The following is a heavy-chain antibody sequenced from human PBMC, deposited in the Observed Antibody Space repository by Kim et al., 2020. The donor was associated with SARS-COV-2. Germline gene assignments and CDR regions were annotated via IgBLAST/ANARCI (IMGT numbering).Heavy chain of an antibody. D-gene: IGHD3-16*01. CDR2: IWYDGSNK. J-gene: IGHJ3*02. CDR1: GFTFSSYG. Sequence: GGSLRLSCAASGFTFSSYGMHWVRQAPGKGLEWVAVIWYDGSNKYYADSVKGRFTISRDNSKNTLYLQMNSLRAEDTAVYYCAREGAWRIHAFDIWGQGTMVTVSS. CDR3: AREGAWRIHAFDI. V-gene: IGHV3-33*01.